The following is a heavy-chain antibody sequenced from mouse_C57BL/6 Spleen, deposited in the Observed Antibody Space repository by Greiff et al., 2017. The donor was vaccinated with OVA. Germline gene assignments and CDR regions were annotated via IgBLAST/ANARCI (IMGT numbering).Heavy chain of an antibody. V-gene: IGHV2-6-1*01. J-gene: IGHJ1*03. CDR1: GFSLTSYG. CDR2: IWSDGST. Sequence: VQLVESGPGLVAPSQSLSITCTVSGFSLTSYGVHWVRQPPGKGLEWLVVIWSDGSTTYNSALKSRLSISKDNSKSQVFLKMTSLQTDDTAMYYCARHYYGSSYWYFDVWGTGTSVTVSS. CDR3: ARHYYGSSYWYFDV. D-gene: IGHD1-1*01.